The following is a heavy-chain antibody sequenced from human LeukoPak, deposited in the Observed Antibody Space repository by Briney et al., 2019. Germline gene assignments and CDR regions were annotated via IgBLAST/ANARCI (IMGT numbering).Heavy chain of an antibody. Sequence: ASVKVSCKASGYTFTGYYMHWVRQAPGQGLEWMGWINPNSGGTNYAQKFQGRVTMTRDTSISTAYMGLSRLRSDDTAVYYCARERRDTNWFDPWGQGTLVTVSS. J-gene: IGHJ5*02. CDR3: ARERRDTNWFDP. V-gene: IGHV1-2*02. CDR1: GYTFTGYY. CDR2: INPNSGGT. D-gene: IGHD5-18*01.